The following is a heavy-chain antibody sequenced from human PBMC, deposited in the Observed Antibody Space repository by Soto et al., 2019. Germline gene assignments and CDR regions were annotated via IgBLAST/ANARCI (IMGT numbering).Heavy chain of an antibody. D-gene: IGHD2-15*01. CDR1: GFTFSSYA. J-gene: IGHJ4*02. CDR3: AKYSGSLYFDY. Sequence: GGSLRLSCAASGFTFSSYAMRLVRQSPGKGLEWVSAISGSGGSTYYADSVKGRFTISRDNSKNTMYLQMNSLRAEDTAVYYCAKYSGSLYFDYWGQGTLVTVSS. CDR2: ISGSGGST. V-gene: IGHV3-23*01.